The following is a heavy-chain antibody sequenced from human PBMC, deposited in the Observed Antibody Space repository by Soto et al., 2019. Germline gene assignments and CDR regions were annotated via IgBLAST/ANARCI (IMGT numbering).Heavy chain of an antibody. J-gene: IGHJ5*02. V-gene: IGHV1-3*01. D-gene: IGHD2-15*01. Sequence: GASVKVSCKASGYTFTSYAMHWVRQAPGQRLEWMGWINAGNGNTKYSQKFQGRVTITRDTSASTAYMELSSLRSEDTAVYYCARGGPQRYCSGGSCYSVPGNWFDPWGQGTLVTVSS. CDR1: GYTFTSYA. CDR3: ARGGPQRYCSGGSCYSVPGNWFDP. CDR2: INAGNGNT.